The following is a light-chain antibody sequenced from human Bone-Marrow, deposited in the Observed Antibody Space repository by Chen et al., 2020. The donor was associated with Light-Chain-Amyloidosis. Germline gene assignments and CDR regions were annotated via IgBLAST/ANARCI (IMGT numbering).Light chain of an antibody. CDR2: RDT. V-gene: IGLV3-25*03. Sequence: SYELTQPPSVSVSPGQTARITCSGDDLPTKYAYWYQQKPGQAPVLVIHRDTERPSGISERFSGSISGKTATLTISGVQAEDEADYHCQSADSSGTYEVIFGGGTKLTVL. J-gene: IGLJ2*01. CDR1: DLPTKY. CDR3: QSADSSGTYEVI.